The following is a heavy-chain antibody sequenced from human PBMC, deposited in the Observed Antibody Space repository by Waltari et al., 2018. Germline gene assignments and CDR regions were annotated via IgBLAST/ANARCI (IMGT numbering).Heavy chain of an antibody. J-gene: IGHJ3*01. CDR1: GGSITSNRHY. Sequence: QLHLQEWGPGLVQPSATLSLSCTVSGGSITSNRHYWGWIRQPPGQGLEWIGTISYKGATYSSLSLKSRVTISRDTSKNQLSLKLGSVTTADTGVYYCATYIGASVGTAAFDVWGQGTMVTVSS. CDR3: ATYIGASVGTAAFDV. D-gene: IGHD5-12*01. V-gene: IGHV4-39*01. CDR2: ISYKGAT.